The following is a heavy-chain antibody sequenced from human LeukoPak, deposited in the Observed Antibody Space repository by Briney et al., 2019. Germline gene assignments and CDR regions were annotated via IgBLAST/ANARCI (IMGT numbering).Heavy chain of an antibody. CDR1: GYTFTSYY. CDR2: INPSAGST. V-gene: IGHV1-46*01. Sequence: GASVKVSCKASGYTFTSYYIHWVRQAPGQGLEWMGIINPSAGSTTFAQDFQGRVTMTTDTSTSTAYMELRSLRSDDTAVYYCARVYRPGLVADGFDYWGQGTLVTVSS. J-gene: IGHJ4*02. CDR3: ARVYRPGLVADGFDY. D-gene: IGHD2-15*01.